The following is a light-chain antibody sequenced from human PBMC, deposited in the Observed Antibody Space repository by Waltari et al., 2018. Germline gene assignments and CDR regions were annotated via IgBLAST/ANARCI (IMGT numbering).Light chain of an antibody. V-gene: IGLV3-1*01. CDR2: QDS. CDR3: QAWDTSTVV. CDR1: NLGSTS. J-gene: IGLJ3*02. Sequence: SYELTQPSSVSVSPGQTDSITCSGYNLGSTSVSWFQQRPGQSPVLVIYQDSERPSGIPERFSGSNSGDTATLTISGTQAMDEAEYFCQAWDTSTVVFGGGTELTVL.